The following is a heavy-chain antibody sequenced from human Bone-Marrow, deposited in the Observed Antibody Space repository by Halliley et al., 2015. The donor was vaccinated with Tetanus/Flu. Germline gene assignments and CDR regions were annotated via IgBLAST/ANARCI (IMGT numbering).Heavy chain of an antibody. Sequence: SLRLSCADSGFSFSRSWMSWVRQAPGKGLEWVANIKEDGSVKHYADSVKGRFTISRDSAKSSLYLQMNSLRAEDTAVYYCASARASDSWPDWGQGVLVTVSS. CDR3: ASARASDSWPD. CDR1: GFSFSRSW. CDR2: IKEDGSVK. J-gene: IGHJ4*02. V-gene: IGHV3-7*01. D-gene: IGHD3-3*01.